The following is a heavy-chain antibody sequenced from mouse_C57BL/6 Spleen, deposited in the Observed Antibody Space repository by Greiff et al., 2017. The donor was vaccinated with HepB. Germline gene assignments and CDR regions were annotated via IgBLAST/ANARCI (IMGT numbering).Heavy chain of an antibody. CDR1: GYTFTDYE. D-gene: IGHD4-1*01. V-gene: IGHV1-15*01. Sequence: QVQLQQSGAELVRPGASVTLSCKASGYTFTDYEMHWVKQTPVHGLEWIGAIDPETGGTAYNQKFKGKAILTADKSSSTAYMELRSLTSEDSAVYYCTRQRTGTSYWYFDVWGTGTTVTVSS. CDR2: IDPETGGT. CDR3: TRQRTGTSYWYFDV. J-gene: IGHJ1*03.